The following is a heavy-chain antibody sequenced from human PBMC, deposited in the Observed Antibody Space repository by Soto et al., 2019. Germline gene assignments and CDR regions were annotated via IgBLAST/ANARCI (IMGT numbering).Heavy chain of an antibody. Sequence: GGSLRLSCAASGFTFSSYAMSWARQAPGKGLEWVAAILYDGSNKYYADSVKGRFTISRDNAKNSLYLQMNSLRAEDTAVYYCATSLDVWGQGTTVTVSS. CDR3: ATSLDV. V-gene: IGHV3-33*08. CDR2: ILYDGSNK. CDR1: GFTFSSYA. J-gene: IGHJ6*02.